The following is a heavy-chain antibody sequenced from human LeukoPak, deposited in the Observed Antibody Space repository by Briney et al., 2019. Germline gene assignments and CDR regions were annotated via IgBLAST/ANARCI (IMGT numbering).Heavy chain of an antibody. D-gene: IGHD2-2*01. CDR3: AGAGKYPGHFDY. CDR2: IYPGDSDT. J-gene: IGHJ4*02. V-gene: IGHV5-51*01. CDR1: GYIFSNYW. Sequence: GESLQVSCKGSGYIFSNYWIAWVRQLPGKGLEWMGIIYPGDSDTRYSPSFQGQVTISADKSISTAYLQWRSLKASDTAMYYCAGAGKYPGHFDYWGQGTLVTVSS.